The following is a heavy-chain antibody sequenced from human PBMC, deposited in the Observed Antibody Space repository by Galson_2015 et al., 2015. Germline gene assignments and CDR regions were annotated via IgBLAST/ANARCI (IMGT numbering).Heavy chain of an antibody. J-gene: IGHJ6*02. CDR3: ARGPNTYDILTGYSLSNYGMDV. Sequence: ETLSLTCVVYGGSFNGYYWSWTRQPPGKGLEWIGEINHSGSTNYNPSLKSRVTISLDTSKNQFSLKLSSVTAADTAVYYCARGPNTYDILTGYSLSNYGMDVWGQGTTVTVSS. V-gene: IGHV4-34*01. CDR1: GGSFNGYY. D-gene: IGHD3-9*01. CDR2: INHSGST.